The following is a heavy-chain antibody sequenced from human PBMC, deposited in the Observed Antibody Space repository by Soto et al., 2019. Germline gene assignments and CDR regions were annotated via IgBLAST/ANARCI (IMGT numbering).Heavy chain of an antibody. CDR3: ARLGPSGSYYPYYFDY. CDR2: IYYSGST. CDR1: GGSISSSSYY. J-gene: IGHJ4*02. Sequence: SETLSLTCTVSGGSISSSSYYWGWIRQPPGKGLEWIGSIYYSGSTYYNPSLKSRVTISVDTSKNQFSLKLSSVTAADTAVYYCARLGPSGSYYPYYFDYWSQGTLVTVSS. D-gene: IGHD1-26*01. V-gene: IGHV4-39*01.